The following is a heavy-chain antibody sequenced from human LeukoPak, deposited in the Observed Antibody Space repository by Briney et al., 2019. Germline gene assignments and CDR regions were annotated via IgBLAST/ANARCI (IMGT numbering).Heavy chain of an antibody. CDR3: ARILHYYGSGSYPFDY. J-gene: IGHJ4*02. CDR2: IYSGGST. D-gene: IGHD3-10*01. V-gene: IGHV3-53*01. Sequence: GGSLRLSCAASGFTGSSNYMSWVRQAPGKRLEWVSVIYSGGSTYDADSVKGRFTISRDNSKNTLYLQMNSLRAEDTDVYYCARILHYYGSGSYPFDYWGQGTLVTVSS. CDR1: GFTGSSNY.